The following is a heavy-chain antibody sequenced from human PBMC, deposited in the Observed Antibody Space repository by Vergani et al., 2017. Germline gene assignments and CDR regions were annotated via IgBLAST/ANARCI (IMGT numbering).Heavy chain of an antibody. D-gene: IGHD2-15*01. CDR1: GGTFSSYA. J-gene: IGHJ4*02. V-gene: IGHV1-69*12. CDR2: IIPIFGTA. Sequence: QVQLVQSGAEVKKPGSSVKVSCKASGGTFSSYAISWVRQAPGQGLEWMGGIIPIFGTANYAQKFQGRVTITADESTSTAYMELSSLRSEVTSGYYCAGGKEYCGGGSCYGGEMVYWGQGTLVTVSS. CDR3: AGGKEYCGGGSCYGGEMVY.